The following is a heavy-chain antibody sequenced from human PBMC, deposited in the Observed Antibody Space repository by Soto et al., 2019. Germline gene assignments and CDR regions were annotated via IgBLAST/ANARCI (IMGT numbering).Heavy chain of an antibody. CDR3: ARDLGAFDI. D-gene: IGHD7-27*01. CDR1: GDSVSSNTAA. CDR2: TYYRSKWYN. Sequence: SQTLSLTCAVFGDSVSSNTAAWTWIRQSPSRGLEWLGRTYYRSKWYNDYAVSVKSRITINPDTSRNQFSLQLNSVTPEDTAVYYCARDLGAFDIWGQGTTVTVS. V-gene: IGHV6-1*01. J-gene: IGHJ3*02.